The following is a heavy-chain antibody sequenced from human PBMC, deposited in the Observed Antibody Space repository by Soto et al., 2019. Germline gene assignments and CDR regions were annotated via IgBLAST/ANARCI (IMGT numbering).Heavy chain of an antibody. CDR3: AKADYDSSGYYYSAFDI. CDR1: GFTFSSYA. CDR2: ISGSGGST. J-gene: IGHJ3*02. Sequence: GGSLRLSCAASGFTFSSYAMSWVRQAPGKGLEWVSAISGSGGSTYYADSVKGRFTISRDNSKTTLYLQMNSLRAEDTAVYYCAKADYDSSGYYYSAFDIWGQGTMVTVSS. D-gene: IGHD3-22*01. V-gene: IGHV3-23*01.